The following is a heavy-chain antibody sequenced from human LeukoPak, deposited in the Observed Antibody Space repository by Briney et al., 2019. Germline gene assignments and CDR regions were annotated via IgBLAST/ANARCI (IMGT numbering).Heavy chain of an antibody. CDR3: AIAAAGFPIDY. CDR1: GGSFSGYY. CDR2: INHSGST. V-gene: IGHV4-34*01. D-gene: IGHD6-13*01. Sequence: SETLSLTCAVYGGSFSGYYWSWIRQPPGKGLEWIGEINHSGSTNYNPSLKSRVTISVDTSKNQFSLKLSSVTAADTAVYYCAIAAAGFPIDYWGQGTLVTASS. J-gene: IGHJ4*02.